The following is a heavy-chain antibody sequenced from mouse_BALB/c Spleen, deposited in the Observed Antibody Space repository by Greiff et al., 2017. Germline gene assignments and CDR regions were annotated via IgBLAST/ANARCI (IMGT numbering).Heavy chain of an antibody. J-gene: IGHJ4*01. V-gene: IGHV2-9*02. CDR1: GFSLTSYG. D-gene: IGHD2-2*01. Sequence: QGQLKESGPGLVAPSQSLSITCTVSGFSLTSYGVHWVRQPPGKGLEWLGVIWAGGSTNYNSALMSRLSISKDNSKSQVFLKMNSLQTDDTAMYYCARVYGYDRRYYAMDYWGQGTSVTVSS. CDR3: ARVYGYDRRYYAMDY. CDR2: IWAGGST.